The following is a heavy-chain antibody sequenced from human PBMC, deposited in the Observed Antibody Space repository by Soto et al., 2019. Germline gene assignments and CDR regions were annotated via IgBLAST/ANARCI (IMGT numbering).Heavy chain of an antibody. J-gene: IGHJ4*02. CDR2: ISGGGRPI. CDR3: ARDLGWAFDS. CDR1: GFTFSTFS. Sequence: EVQLVESGGGSVKPGGSLRLSCAASGFTFSTFSMNWVRQAPGRGLEGISYISGGGRPISYADSVKGRFTISRDNAKNSLYLQMDSLTDEDTAVYYCARDLGWAFDSWGQGTLVTVSS. D-gene: IGHD6-19*01. V-gene: IGHV3-48*02.